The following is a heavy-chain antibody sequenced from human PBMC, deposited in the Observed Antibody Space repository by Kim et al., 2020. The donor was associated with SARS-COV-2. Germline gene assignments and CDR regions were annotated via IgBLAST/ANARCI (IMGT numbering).Heavy chain of an antibody. J-gene: IGHJ6*02. CDR1: GFTFSSYG. CDR3: SRGFGESYYYYGLYA. D-gene: IGHD3-16*01. V-gene: IGHV3-33*05. Sequence: GGSLRLSCAASGFTFSSYGMHWVRQAPGKGLECVAVISYDGSNKYYADSVKCRFTISRDNSKNTLYLQMNSLRAEDTAVYYCSRGFGESYYYYGLYAWCQGTPVTVSS. CDR2: ISYDGSNK.